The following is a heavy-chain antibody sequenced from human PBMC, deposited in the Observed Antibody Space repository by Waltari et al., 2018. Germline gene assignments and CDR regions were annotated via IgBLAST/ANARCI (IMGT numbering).Heavy chain of an antibody. CDR1: GGSFSGYY. D-gene: IGHD6-19*01. CDR2: ITHSGTT. J-gene: IGHJ3*02. V-gene: IGHV4-34*01. CDR3: ARSLAVAGTKAFDI. Sequence: QVQLQQWGAGLLKPSETLSLTCAVYGGSFSGYYWSSLRHPPGNGLESIGEITHSGTTTYLPSLKRRVTISVDTSKNQFSLKLSSVTAADTAVYYCARSLAVAGTKAFDIWGQGTMVTVSS.